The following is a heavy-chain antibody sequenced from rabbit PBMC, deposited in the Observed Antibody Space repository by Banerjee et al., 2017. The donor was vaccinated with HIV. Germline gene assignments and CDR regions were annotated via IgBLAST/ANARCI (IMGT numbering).Heavy chain of an antibody. CDR3: ARDLPDIIGWNFGF. J-gene: IGHJ3*01. D-gene: IGHD1-1*01. V-gene: IGHV1S45*01. CDR1: GFDFSSYG. CDR2: INSITGKF. Sequence: QEQLVESGGGLVQPGESLTLSCKASGFDFSSYGVSWVRQAPGKGLEWIGCINSITGKFVYATWAKGRFTISRSSSTTVFLQMTSLTAADTASYFCARDLPDIIGWNFGFWGQGTLVTVS.